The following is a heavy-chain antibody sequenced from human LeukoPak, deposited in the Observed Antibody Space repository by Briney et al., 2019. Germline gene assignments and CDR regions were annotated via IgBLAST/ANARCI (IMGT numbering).Heavy chain of an antibody. D-gene: IGHD5-18*01. CDR2: ISTSSSYI. J-gene: IGHJ4*02. V-gene: IGHV3-21*01. Sequence: PGGSLRLSCAASGFTFSSYAMSWVRQAPGKGLEWVSSISTSSSYIYYADSVKGRFTISRDNAKNSLYLQMNSLRAEDTAVYYCARSTALVTNYFDFWGQGTLVTVSS. CDR1: GFTFSSYA. CDR3: ARSTALVTNYFDF.